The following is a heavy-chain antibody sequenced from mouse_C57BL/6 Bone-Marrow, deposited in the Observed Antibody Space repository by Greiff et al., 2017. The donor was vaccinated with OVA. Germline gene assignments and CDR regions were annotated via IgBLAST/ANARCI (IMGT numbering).Heavy chain of an antibody. D-gene: IGHD2-10*01. J-gene: IGHJ1*03. CDR1: GFTFSSYG. CDR2: ISSGGSYT. Sequence: EVMLVESGGDLVKPGGSLKLSCAASGFTFSSYGMSWVRQTPDNRLEWVATISSGGSYTYYPDSVKGRFTISRDNAKNTLYLQMSSLKSEDTAMYYCARPYYFDVWGTGTTVTVSS. CDR3: ARPYYFDV. V-gene: IGHV5-6*02.